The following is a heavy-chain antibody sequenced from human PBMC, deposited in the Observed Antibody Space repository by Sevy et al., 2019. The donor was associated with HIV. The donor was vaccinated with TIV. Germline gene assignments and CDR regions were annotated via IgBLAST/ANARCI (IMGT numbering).Heavy chain of an antibody. V-gene: IGHV1-69*13. CDR2: IIPIFGTA. CDR1: GGTFSSYA. J-gene: IGHJ3*02. Sequence: ASVNVSCKASGGTFSSYAISWVRQAPGQGLEWMGGIIPIFGTANYAQKFQGRVTITADESTSTAYMELSSLRSEDTAVYYCARGIRKYCSSTSCLGNAFDIWGQGTMVTVSS. D-gene: IGHD2-2*01. CDR3: ARGIRKYCSSTSCLGNAFDI.